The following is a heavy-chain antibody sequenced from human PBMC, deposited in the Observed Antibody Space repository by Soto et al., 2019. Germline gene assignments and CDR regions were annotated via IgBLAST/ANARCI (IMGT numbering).Heavy chain of an antibody. D-gene: IGHD5-18*01. CDR3: AKDRRYGFINWFDP. J-gene: IGHJ5*02. Sequence: PGGSLRLSCAASGFTFDDYAMHWVRQAPGKGLEWVSGISWNSGSIGYADSVKGRFTISRDNTKNSLYLQMNSLRAEDTALYYCAKDRRYGFINWFDPWGQGTLVTVSS. V-gene: IGHV3-9*01. CDR1: GFTFDDYA. CDR2: ISWNSGSI.